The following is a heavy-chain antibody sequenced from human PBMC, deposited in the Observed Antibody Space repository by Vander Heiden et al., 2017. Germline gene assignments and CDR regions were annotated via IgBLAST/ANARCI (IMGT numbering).Heavy chain of an antibody. J-gene: IGHJ4*02. CDR1: GFTFSSAW. Sequence: EVQLAESGGGLVKPGGSLRRSCAASGFTFSSAWMNWVRQAPGKGLEWVGRVKSKYDGGTTDYAAPVKGRFTISRDDSKNTAYLQMNNLSTEDTAVYYCSTGGSVVDYWGQGTLVTVSS. V-gene: IGHV3-15*01. CDR2: VKSKYDGGTT. CDR3: STGGSVVDY.